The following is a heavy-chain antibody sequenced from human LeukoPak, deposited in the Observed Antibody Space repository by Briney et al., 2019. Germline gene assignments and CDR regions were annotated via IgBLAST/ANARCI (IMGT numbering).Heavy chain of an antibody. D-gene: IGHD3-10*01. Sequence: SETLSLTCAVYGGSFSGYYWSWIRQPPGKGLEWIGEINHSGSTNYNPSLKSRVTISVDTSKKQFSLKLSSVTAADTAVYYCARGAVLWFRPKLYYDYLDVWGKGTTVTVSS. J-gene: IGHJ6*03. CDR3: ARGAVLWFRPKLYYDYLDV. V-gene: IGHV4-34*01. CDR1: GGSFSGYY. CDR2: INHSGST.